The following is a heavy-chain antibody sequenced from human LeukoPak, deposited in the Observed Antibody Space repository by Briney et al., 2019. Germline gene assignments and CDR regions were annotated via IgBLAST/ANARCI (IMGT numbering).Heavy chain of an antibody. CDR2: ISYDASNK. J-gene: IGHJ4*02. Sequence: GGSLRLSCAASGFTFNTYGMHWVRQAPGKGLEWVAVISYDASNKNYADPVKGRFTVSRDYSKNTVYLQMNSLRAEDTAVYFCAKGVGGYTIGYYFDYWGQGTPVTVSS. V-gene: IGHV3-30*18. CDR1: GFTFNTYG. CDR3: AKGVGGYTIGYYFDY. D-gene: IGHD5-18*01.